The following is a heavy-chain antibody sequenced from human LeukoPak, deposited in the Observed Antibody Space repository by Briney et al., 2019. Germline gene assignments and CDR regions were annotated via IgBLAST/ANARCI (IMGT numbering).Heavy chain of an antibody. CDR3: ARVPIGYCSSTRCSHFDY. D-gene: IGHD2-2*01. J-gene: IGHJ4*02. Sequence: SQTLSLTCTVSGGSISSGGYYWSWIRQHPGKGLEWIGYIYYSGSTYYNPSLKSRVTISVDTSKNQFSLKLSSVTAADTAVYYCARVPIGYCSSTRCSHFDYWGQGTLVTVSS. V-gene: IGHV4-31*03. CDR2: IYYSGST. CDR1: GGSISSGGYY.